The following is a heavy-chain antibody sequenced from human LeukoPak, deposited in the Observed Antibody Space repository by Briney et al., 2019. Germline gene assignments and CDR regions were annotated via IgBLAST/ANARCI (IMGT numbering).Heavy chain of an antibody. CDR1: GGSISSYY. Sequence: SETLSLTCTVSGGSISSYYWSWTRQPAGKGLEWIGRIYTSGSTNYNPSLKSRVTMSVDTSKNQSSLKLSSVTAADTAVYYCARTIPHSSGWYSWDYYYYGMDVWGQGTTVTVSS. CDR3: ARTIPHSSGWYSWDYYYYGMDV. CDR2: IYTSGST. D-gene: IGHD6-19*01. J-gene: IGHJ6*02. V-gene: IGHV4-4*07.